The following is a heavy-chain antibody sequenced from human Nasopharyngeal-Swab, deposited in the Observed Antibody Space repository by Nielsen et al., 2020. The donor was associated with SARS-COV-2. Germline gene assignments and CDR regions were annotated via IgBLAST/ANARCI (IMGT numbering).Heavy chain of an antibody. V-gene: IGHV3-15*01. J-gene: IGHJ4*02. CDR2: IQSKSAGGAT. CDR1: GFIFSSTW. CDR3: TRHQGRRFFDY. Sequence: GESLKISCVTSGFIFSSTWMTWVRQAPGKGLEWVGRIQSKSAGGATDYAEPVKGRFTIPRDDSKNTVYLQMNSLKTEDTAVYYCTRHQGRRFFDYWGQGTLVTVSS.